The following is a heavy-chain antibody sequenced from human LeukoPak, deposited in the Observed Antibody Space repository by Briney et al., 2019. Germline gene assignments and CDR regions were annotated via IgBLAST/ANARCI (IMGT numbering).Heavy chain of an antibody. D-gene: IGHD3-22*01. Sequence: PSETLSLTCTVSGGSISSSYWSWIRQPPGRGLEWIAYISHSGSTNYNPSLKSRVSISLDASKNQFSLKLTSVTAADTAIYYCARGYHDSRGDSNPFDIWGQGTMVTVSS. CDR2: ISHSGST. J-gene: IGHJ3*02. CDR1: GGSISSSY. CDR3: ARGYHDSRGDSNPFDI. V-gene: IGHV4-59*01.